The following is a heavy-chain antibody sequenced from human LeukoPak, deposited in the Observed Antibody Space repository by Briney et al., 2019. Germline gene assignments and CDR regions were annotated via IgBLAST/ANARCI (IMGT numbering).Heavy chain of an antibody. CDR2: ISGSGGGT. J-gene: IGHJ4*02. Sequence: PGGSLRLSCAASVFTFSSYAMSWVRQAPGKAVEGVSAISGSGGGTYYADSVKGRFTISRDNSKNTLYLQMNSLRAEDTAVYYCAKDYGDYVIGPLDYWGQGTLVTVSS. V-gene: IGHV3-23*01. CDR1: VFTFSSYA. CDR3: AKDYGDYVIGPLDY. D-gene: IGHD4-17*01.